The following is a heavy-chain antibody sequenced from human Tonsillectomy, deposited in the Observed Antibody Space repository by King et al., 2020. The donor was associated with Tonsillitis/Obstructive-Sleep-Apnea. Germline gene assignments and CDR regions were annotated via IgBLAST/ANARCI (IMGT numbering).Heavy chain of an antibody. V-gene: IGHV3-33*01. J-gene: IGHJ4*02. Sequence: VQLVESGGGVVQPGRSLRLSCAASGFIFNRHGMHWVRQAPGKGLEWVAVIWYDGSNKYYADSVKGRFTISRDNSENTLYLHMNSLRAEDTAVYYCVRELNGRGPGYSGQGTLVTVSS. CDR2: IWYDGSNK. CDR3: VRELNGRGPGY. CDR1: GFIFNRHG. D-gene: IGHD2-8*01.